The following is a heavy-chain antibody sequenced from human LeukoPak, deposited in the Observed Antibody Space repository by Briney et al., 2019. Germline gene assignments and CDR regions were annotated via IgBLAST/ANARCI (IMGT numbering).Heavy chain of an antibody. J-gene: IGHJ4*02. CDR2: IYYSGST. CDR3: ARLRRYSSGWYDSFDY. V-gene: IGHV4-59*08. CDR1: GGSISSYY. D-gene: IGHD6-19*01. Sequence: PSETLSLTCTVSGGSISSYYWSWIRQPPGKGLEWIGYIYYSGSTNYNPSLKSRVTISVDTSKNQFSLKLSSVTAADTAVYYCARLRRYSSGWYDSFDYWGQGTLVTVSS.